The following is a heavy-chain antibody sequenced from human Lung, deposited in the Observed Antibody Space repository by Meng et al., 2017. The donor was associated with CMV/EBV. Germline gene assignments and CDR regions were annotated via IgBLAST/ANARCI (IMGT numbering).Heavy chain of an antibody. Sequence: ESXKISXAASGFTFSAYKMSWVRQAPGKGLEWAATINPDGSEKYYVESLKGRFTISRDNAKDSLFLQMDSLRAEDTAMYFCARDWRTGYTHSMDVWGQGTXVTVS. CDR3: ARDWRTGYTHSMDV. CDR2: INPDGSEK. CDR1: GFTFSAYK. V-gene: IGHV3-7*01. D-gene: IGHD5-24*01. J-gene: IGHJ6*02.